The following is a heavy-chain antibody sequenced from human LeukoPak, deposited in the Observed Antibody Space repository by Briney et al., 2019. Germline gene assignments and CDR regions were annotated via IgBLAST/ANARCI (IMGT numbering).Heavy chain of an antibody. D-gene: IGHD3-10*01. CDR3: ARDEWLVRGVIDY. Sequence: SETLSLTCTASGVSISSYYWSWLRQPPGKGLEWIGYIYYSGSTNYNPSLKSRVTISVDTSKNQFSLKLSSVTAEDTAVYYCARDEWLVRGVIDYWGQGTLVTVSS. J-gene: IGHJ4*02. CDR2: IYYSGST. CDR1: GVSISSYY. V-gene: IGHV4-59*01.